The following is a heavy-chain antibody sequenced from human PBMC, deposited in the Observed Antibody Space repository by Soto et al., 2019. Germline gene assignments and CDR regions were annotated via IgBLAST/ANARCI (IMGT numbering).Heavy chain of an antibody. CDR1: GGSISSGGYS. Sequence: SETLSLTCTVSGGSISSGGYSWSWIRQPPGKGLEWIGYIYHSGSTYYNPSLKSRVTISVYRSKNQFSLKLSSVTAADTAVYYCASHRVVSILPGAFDIWGQGTMVTVSS. D-gene: IGHD2-21*01. CDR2: IYHSGST. V-gene: IGHV4-30-2*01. J-gene: IGHJ3*02. CDR3: ASHRVVSILPGAFDI.